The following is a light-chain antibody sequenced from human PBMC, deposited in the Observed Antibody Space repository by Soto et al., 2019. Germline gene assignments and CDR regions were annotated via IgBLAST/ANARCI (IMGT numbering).Light chain of an antibody. CDR3: QQYGSSLQIT. CDR2: GAS. Sequence: EIVLTQSPGTLSLSPGERATLSCRASQSVSSNYLAWYQQKPGQAPRLLIYGASSRATGIPDRFSGSGSGTDFTLTISRLEPEDFAVYYCQQYGSSLQITFGQGTRLEIK. CDR1: QSVSSNY. J-gene: IGKJ5*01. V-gene: IGKV3-20*01.